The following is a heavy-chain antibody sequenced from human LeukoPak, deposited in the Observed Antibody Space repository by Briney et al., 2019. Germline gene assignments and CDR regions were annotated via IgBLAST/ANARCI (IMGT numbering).Heavy chain of an antibody. D-gene: IGHD4-23*01. V-gene: IGHV3-53*01. CDR1: GFTVSSNY. Sequence: PGKSLRLSCAASGFTVSSNYMSWVRQAPGKGLEWVSVFYSGGSRYYADSVKGRLTISRDNSKNTLYFQMNSLRAEDTAVYYCARGTFYGGNSPFAFDIWGQGTMVTVSS. J-gene: IGHJ3*02. CDR2: FYSGGSR. CDR3: ARGTFYGGNSPFAFDI.